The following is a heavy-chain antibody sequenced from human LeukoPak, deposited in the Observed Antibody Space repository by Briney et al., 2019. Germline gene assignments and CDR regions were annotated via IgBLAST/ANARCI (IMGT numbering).Heavy chain of an antibody. J-gene: IGHJ4*02. Sequence: PGGSLRLSCAASGFTFNSYGMHWVRQAPGKGLEWVAFIRYDGSNKYYADSVKGRFTISRDNSKNTLYLQMNSLRAEDTAVYYCAKDYWSYSMNLDYWGQGTLVTVSS. D-gene: IGHD1-26*01. V-gene: IGHV3-30*02. CDR2: IRYDGSNK. CDR1: GFTFNSYG. CDR3: AKDYWSYSMNLDY.